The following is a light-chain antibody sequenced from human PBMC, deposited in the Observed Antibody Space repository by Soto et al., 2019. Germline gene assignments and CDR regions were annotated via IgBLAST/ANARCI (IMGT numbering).Light chain of an antibody. CDR2: GAS. J-gene: IGKJ4*01. CDR1: QSVSSSY. Sequence: ESVFTQSPCTLSLSPGERATLSCRASQSVSSSYLAWYQQKPGQAPRLLIYGASTRATGTPARFSGSGSGTEFTLTISSLQSEDFAVYDCQQRSNWPLTFGGGTKVDIK. CDR3: QQRSNWPLT. V-gene: IGKV3D-20*02.